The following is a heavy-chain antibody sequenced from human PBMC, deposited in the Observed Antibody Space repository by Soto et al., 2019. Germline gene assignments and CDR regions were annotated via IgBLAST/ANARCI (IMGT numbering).Heavy chain of an antibody. J-gene: IGHJ4*02. CDR1: GFTFGDYA. CDR2: IRSKAYGGTT. Sequence: GGSLRLSCTASGFTFGDYAMSWFRQAPGKGLEWVGFIRSKAYGGTTEYAASVKGRFTISRDDSKSIAYLQMNSLKTEDTAVYYCTRVGLLSSSWFDYWGQGTLVTVSS. D-gene: IGHD6-13*01. V-gene: IGHV3-49*03. CDR3: TRVGLLSSSWFDY.